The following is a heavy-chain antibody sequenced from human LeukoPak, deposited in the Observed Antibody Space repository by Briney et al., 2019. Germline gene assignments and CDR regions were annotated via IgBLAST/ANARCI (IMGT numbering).Heavy chain of an antibody. CDR1: GFTFSSYA. V-gene: IGHV3-23*01. D-gene: IGHD6-19*01. CDR2: ISGSGGST. J-gene: IGHJ4*02. Sequence: PGGSLRLSCAASGFTFSSYAMSWVRQAPGKGLEWVSAISGSGGSTYYADSVKGRFTISRDNSKNTLYLQMNSLRAEDTAVYYCAKDRRAGYSSGWYYFDYWGQGTLVTVSP. CDR3: AKDRRAGYSSGWYYFDY.